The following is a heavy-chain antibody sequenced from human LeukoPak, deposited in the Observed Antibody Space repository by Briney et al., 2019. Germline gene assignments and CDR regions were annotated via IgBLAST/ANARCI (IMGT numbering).Heavy chain of an antibody. Sequence: SETLSLTCTVSGGSISSYYWSWIRQPAGKGLEWIGRIYTSGSTNYNPSLKSRVTMSVDTSKNQFSLKLSSVTAADTAVYYCASHMRGSGYNAAFDYWGQGTLVTISS. CDR1: GGSISSYY. V-gene: IGHV4-4*07. CDR2: IYTSGST. J-gene: IGHJ4*02. D-gene: IGHD3-22*01. CDR3: ASHMRGSGYNAAFDY.